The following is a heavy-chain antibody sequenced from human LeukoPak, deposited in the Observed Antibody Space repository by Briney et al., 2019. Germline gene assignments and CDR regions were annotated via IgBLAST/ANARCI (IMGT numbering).Heavy chain of an antibody. D-gene: IGHD5-18*01. V-gene: IGHV4-4*07. CDR3: ARGRRYSYGFGAPTIDY. CDR2: IYASGST. J-gene: IGHJ4*02. CDR1: GVSISSYY. Sequence: PSETLSLTCTVSGVSISSYYWSWIRQPAGKGLEWIGRIYASGSTNYNPSLKSRVTISVDTSKNQFSLKLSSVTAADTAVYYCARGRRYSYGFGAPTIDYWGQGTLVTVSS.